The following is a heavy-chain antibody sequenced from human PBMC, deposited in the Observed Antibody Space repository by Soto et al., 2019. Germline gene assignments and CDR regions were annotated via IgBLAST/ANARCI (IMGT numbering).Heavy chain of an antibody. J-gene: IGHJ3*02. CDR1: GGTFSNHA. CDR3: AREVAADGTFREDVFDI. V-gene: IGHV1-69*12. CDR2: IIPIFTTT. Sequence: QVHLVQSGAEVKKPGSSVKVSCKAPGGTFSNHAINWGRQAPGQGLKGMGRIIPIFTTTNYAQKLHGRVTITADETTSTAYLELSSLKHEDTAVYYCAREVAADGTFREDVFDIWGQGTLVTVSS. D-gene: IGHD6-13*01.